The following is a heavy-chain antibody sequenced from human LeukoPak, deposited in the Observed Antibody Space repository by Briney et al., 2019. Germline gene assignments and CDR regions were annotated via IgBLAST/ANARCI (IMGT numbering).Heavy chain of an antibody. J-gene: IGHJ4*02. D-gene: IGHD2-2*01. CDR3: AKDPLYCSSTSCPGY. V-gene: IGHV3-23*01. Sequence: PGGSLRLSCAASGFTFSSYAMSWVRQAPGKGLEWVSAISGSGGSTYYADSVKGRFTISRDNSKNTLYLQVNSLRAEDTAVYYCAKDPLYCSSTSCPGYWGQGTLVTVSS. CDR2: ISGSGGST. CDR1: GFTFSSYA.